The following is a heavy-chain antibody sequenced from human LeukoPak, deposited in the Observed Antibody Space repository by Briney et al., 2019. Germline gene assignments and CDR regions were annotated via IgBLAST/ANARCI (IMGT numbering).Heavy chain of an antibody. CDR3: AKGGSSWSEIDY. J-gene: IGHJ4*02. Sequence: PGGSLRLSCAASGFTVSSNYMSWVRQAPGKGLECVSVIYSGGNTYYADSVKGRVTISRDNSKNTLYLQMNSLRAEDTAVYYCAKGGSSWSEIDYWGQGTLVTVSS. D-gene: IGHD6-13*01. V-gene: IGHV3-53*01. CDR1: GFTVSSNY. CDR2: IYSGGNT.